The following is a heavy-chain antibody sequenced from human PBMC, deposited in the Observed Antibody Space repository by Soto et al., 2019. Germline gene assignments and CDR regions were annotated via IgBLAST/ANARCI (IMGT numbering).Heavy chain of an antibody. CDR3: ARTVTGFDY. Sequence: QVRLVQSGAEVKKPGSSVKVSCKASGGTFSSYAISWVRQAPGQGLEWMGGIIPIFGTANYAQQFQGRVTITADEATSTDYMELSSLRSADTAVYYCARTVTGFDYWGQGTLVTVSS. CDR2: IIPIFGTA. V-gene: IGHV1-69*01. J-gene: IGHJ4*02. CDR1: GGTFSSYA. D-gene: IGHD4-17*01.